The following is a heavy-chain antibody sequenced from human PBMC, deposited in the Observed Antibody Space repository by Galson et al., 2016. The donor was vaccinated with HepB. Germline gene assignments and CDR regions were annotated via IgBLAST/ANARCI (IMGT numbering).Heavy chain of an antibody. D-gene: IGHD6-19*01. Sequence: SLRLSCAASGLNFSTHSMNWVRQAPGKGLEWVSYISSGSSLIYYADSVKGRFTISRDNAKNSLFLQMNSLRDEDSAVYYRARDREQWLVAHAFDIWGQGTMVTVSS. V-gene: IGHV3-48*02. CDR2: ISSGSSLI. CDR3: ARDREQWLVAHAFDI. J-gene: IGHJ3*02. CDR1: GLNFSTHS.